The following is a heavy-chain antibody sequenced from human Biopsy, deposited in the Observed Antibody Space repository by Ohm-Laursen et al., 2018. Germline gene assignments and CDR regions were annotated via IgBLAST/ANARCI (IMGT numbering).Heavy chain of an antibody. V-gene: IGHV3-74*01. D-gene: IGHD6-19*01. Sequence: SLRLSCSAFGFSFRDYRMHWVRQGPGKGLMWVSQIKQDGTISSYADSVKGRFTISRDNANNTLYLQMNSLRVEDTGGYYCCSPIAVANIWGQGTMVTVSS. CDR2: IKQDGTIS. CDR3: CSPIAVANI. CDR1: GFSFRDYR. J-gene: IGHJ3*02.